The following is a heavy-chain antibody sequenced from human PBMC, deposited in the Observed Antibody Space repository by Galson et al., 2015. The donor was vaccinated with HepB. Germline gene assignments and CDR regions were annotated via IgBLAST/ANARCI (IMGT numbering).Heavy chain of an antibody. CDR1: GYTFTSYY. V-gene: IGHV1-46*01. CDR2: INPSGGST. Sequence: SVKVSCKASGYTFTSYYMHWVRQAPGQGLEWMGIINPSGGSTSYAQKFQGRVTMTRDTSTSTVYMELSSLRSEDTAVYYCARFAPLNYYDSSGYYPTKSNYFDYWGQGTLVTVSS. D-gene: IGHD3-22*01. J-gene: IGHJ4*02. CDR3: ARFAPLNYYDSSGYYPTKSNYFDY.